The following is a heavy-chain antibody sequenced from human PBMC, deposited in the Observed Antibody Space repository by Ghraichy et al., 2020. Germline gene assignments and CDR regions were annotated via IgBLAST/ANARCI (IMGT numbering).Heavy chain of an antibody. J-gene: IGHJ4*02. CDR1: GFTFSSYW. V-gene: IGHV3-7*03. CDR2: IKQDGSEK. Sequence: GSLRLSCAASGFTFSSYWMSWVRQAPGKGLEWVANIKQDGSEKYYVDSVKGRFTISRDNAKNSLYLQMNSLRAEDTAVYYCARAPRPPYSSSWYPYYFDYWGQGTLVTVSS. D-gene: IGHD6-13*01. CDR3: ARAPRPPYSSSWYPYYFDY.